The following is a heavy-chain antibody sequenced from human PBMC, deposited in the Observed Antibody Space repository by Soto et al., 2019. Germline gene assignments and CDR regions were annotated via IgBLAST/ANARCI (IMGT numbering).Heavy chain of an antibody. V-gene: IGHV3-15*01. CDR2: IKSKTDGGTT. CDR1: GFTFRNAW. D-gene: IGHD1-26*01. J-gene: IGHJ5*02. CDR3: TPDYRIVGATTRWFDP. Sequence: GGSLRLSCAASGFTFRNAWMSWVRQAPGKGLEWVGRIKSKTDGGTTDYAAPVKGRFTISRDDSKNTLYLQMNSLKTEDTAVYYCTPDYRIVGATTRWFDPWGQGTLVTVSS.